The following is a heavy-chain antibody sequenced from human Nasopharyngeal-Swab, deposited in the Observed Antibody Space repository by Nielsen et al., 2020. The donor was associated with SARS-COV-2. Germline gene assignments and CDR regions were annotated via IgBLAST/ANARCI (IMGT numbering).Heavy chain of an antibody. D-gene: IGHD4-23*01. CDR2: IDYTGST. Sequence: SETLSLTCTVSGGSISSTSYYWSWILQPPGKGLEWIAYIDYTGSTNYNFSLKSRVTISVDTSKNQFSLKLSSVTAADTAVYYCARDQGDVVTPTSFFDYWGQGTLVTVSS. J-gene: IGHJ4*02. CDR3: ARDQGDVVTPTSFFDY. CDR1: GGSISSTSYY. V-gene: IGHV4-61*01.